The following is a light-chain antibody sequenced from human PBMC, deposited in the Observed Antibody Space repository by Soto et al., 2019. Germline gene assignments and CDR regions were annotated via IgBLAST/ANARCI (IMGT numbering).Light chain of an antibody. CDR1: SSDVGGYNY. V-gene: IGLV2-11*01. CDR2: DVS. CDR3: CSYARSYHYV. Sequence: QSALTQPRSVSGSPGQSVTISCTGTSSDVGGYNYVSWYQQHPGKAPKLMIYDVSKRPSGVPDRFSGSKSGNTASLTISGLQAEDEADYYCCSYARSYHYVFGTGTKVTVL. J-gene: IGLJ1*01.